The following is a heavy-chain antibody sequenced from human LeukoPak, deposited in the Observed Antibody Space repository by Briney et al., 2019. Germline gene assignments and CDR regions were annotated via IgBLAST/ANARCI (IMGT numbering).Heavy chain of an antibody. Sequence: ASVKVSCKASGYTFTGYYMHWVRQAPGQGLEWMGWINPNSGGTNYAQKFQGRVTMTRDTSISTAYMELSRLRSDDTAVYYCARVVVAATYYFDYWGQETLVTVSS. CDR2: INPNSGGT. CDR1: GYTFTGYY. CDR3: ARVVVAATYYFDY. J-gene: IGHJ4*02. V-gene: IGHV1-2*02. D-gene: IGHD2-15*01.